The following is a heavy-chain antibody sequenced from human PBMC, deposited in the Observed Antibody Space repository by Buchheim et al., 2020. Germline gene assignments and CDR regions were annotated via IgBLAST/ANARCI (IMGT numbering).Heavy chain of an antibody. V-gene: IGHV1-46*01. CDR3: ARVTSLTTFDL. CDR1: EYIFTSYY. J-gene: IGHJ2*01. D-gene: IGHD3-9*01. Sequence: QVQLVQSGAEVKRPGASVKVSCEASEYIFTSYYMFWVRQAPGQGLEWVGLINPTGGRTTYAQKFQGRVTMTSDTSTRTVYMELSSLRSEDTAVYYCARVTSLTTFDLWGRGTL. CDR2: INPTGGRT.